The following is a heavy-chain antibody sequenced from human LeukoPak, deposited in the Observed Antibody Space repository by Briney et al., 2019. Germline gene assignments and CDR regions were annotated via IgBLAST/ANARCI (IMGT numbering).Heavy chain of an antibody. D-gene: IGHD1-26*01. Sequence: PGGSLRLSCAASGFTFTSYSMNWVRQAPGKGLEWVSTISGGGGSTYYADFVKGRFTISRDNSKSTLYLQMNSLRAEDTAVYYCASPYSGSYSTDYWGQGTLVTVSS. CDR3: ASPYSGSYSTDY. J-gene: IGHJ4*02. V-gene: IGHV3-23*01. CDR1: GFTFTSYS. CDR2: ISGGGGST.